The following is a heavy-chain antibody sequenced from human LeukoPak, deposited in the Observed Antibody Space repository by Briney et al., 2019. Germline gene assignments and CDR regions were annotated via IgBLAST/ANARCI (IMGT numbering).Heavy chain of an antibody. CDR3: AREKGIVAGLYYYYGMDV. J-gene: IGHJ6*02. V-gene: IGHV4-59*01. CDR1: GGSISSYY. CDR2: IYYSGST. Sequence: SETLSLTCTVSGGSISSYYWSWIRQPPGKGLEWIGYIYYSGSTNYNPSLKSRVTISVDTSKNQFSLKLSSVTAADTAVYYCAREKGIVAGLYYYYGMDVWSQGTTVTVSS. D-gene: IGHD6-19*01.